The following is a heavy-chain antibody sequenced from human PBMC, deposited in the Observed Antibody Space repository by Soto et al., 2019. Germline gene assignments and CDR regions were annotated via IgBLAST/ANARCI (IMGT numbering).Heavy chain of an antibody. CDR2: ISYDGSNK. V-gene: IGHV3-30-3*01. CDR3: ARAATLWFGELIDY. D-gene: IGHD3-10*01. Sequence: PGGSLRLSCAASGFTFSSYAMHWVRQAPGKGLEWVAVISYDGSNKYYADSVKGRFTISRDNSKNTLYLQMNSLRAEDTAVYYCARAATLWFGELIDYWGQGTLVTVSS. J-gene: IGHJ4*02. CDR1: GFTFSSYA.